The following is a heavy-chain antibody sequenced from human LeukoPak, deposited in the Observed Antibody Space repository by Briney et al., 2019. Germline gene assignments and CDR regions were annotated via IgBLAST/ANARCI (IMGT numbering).Heavy chain of an antibody. Sequence: PGGSLRLSCAASGFTFSSYGMHWVRQAPGKGLEWVAFIRYGGSNKYYADSVKGRFTISRDNSKNTLYLQMNSLRAEDTAVYYCAKDARGAYDFWSGPFDYWGQGTLVTVSS. V-gene: IGHV3-30*02. CDR1: GFTFSSYG. D-gene: IGHD3-3*01. CDR2: IRYGGSNK. CDR3: AKDARGAYDFWSGPFDY. J-gene: IGHJ4*02.